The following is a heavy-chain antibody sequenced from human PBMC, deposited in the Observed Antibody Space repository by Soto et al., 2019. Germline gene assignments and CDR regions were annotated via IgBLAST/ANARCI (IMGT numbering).Heavy chain of an antibody. CDR2: ILHIGST. CDR3: ASGFDSDGLYNGGHP. D-gene: IGHD3-22*01. J-gene: IGHJ5*02. Sequence: VQLQESGPGLVKPSGTLSLTWTVSGGSISTTNWWSWVRQSPGKGLEWIGEILHIGSTNYNPSLKSRVTISIDKSKSQFSLRLSSVTAADTAVYYCASGFDSDGLYNGGHPWGQGTLVSVSS. CDR1: GGSISTTNW. V-gene: IGHV4-4*02.